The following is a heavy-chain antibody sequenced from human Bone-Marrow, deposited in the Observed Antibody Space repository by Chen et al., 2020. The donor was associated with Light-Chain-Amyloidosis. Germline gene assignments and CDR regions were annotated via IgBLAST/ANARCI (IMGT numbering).Heavy chain of an antibody. Sequence: QLQLQESGPGLVKPSETLSLTCTVSGGPIRSSSYYWGWIRQPPGKGLEWIGSIYYSGSTYYNPSLKSRVTISVDTSKNQFSLKLSSVTAADTAVYYCARQYYDFWSGSYYFDYWGQGTLVTVSS. V-gene: IGHV4-39*01. CDR3: ARQYYDFWSGSYYFDY. D-gene: IGHD3-3*01. CDR2: IYYSGST. J-gene: IGHJ4*02. CDR1: GGPIRSSSYY.